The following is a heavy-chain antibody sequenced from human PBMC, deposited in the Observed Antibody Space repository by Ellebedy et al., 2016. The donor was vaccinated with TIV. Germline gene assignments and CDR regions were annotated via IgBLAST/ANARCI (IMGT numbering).Heavy chain of an antibody. J-gene: IGHJ4*02. Sequence: AASVKVSCKASGYSFTSYGISWVRQAPGQGLEWMGWISTYNDNTNYAQKFQGRVTMTTDTSSNTAYMELRRLRSDDTAVYYCARAYSSGSPGDYWGQGALVTVSS. CDR3: ARAYSSGSPGDY. D-gene: IGHD3-10*01. CDR1: GYSFTSYG. CDR2: ISTYNDNT. V-gene: IGHV1-18*04.